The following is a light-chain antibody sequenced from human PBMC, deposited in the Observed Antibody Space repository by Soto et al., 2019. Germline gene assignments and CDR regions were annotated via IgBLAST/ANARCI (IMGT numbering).Light chain of an antibody. CDR2: GAS. Sequence: DIRMTQSPFTLSASVGDRVTITCRASQSISSWLAWYQQKPGKAPKVLIYGASNLESGVPSRFSGSGSETEFTLTISSLQPDDFATYYCQQYNSYPLTFGGGTKVEIK. V-gene: IGKV1-5*03. CDR1: QSISSW. CDR3: QQYNSYPLT. J-gene: IGKJ4*01.